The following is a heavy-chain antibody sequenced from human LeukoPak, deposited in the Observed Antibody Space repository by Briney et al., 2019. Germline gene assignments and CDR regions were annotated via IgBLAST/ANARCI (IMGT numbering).Heavy chain of an antibody. J-gene: IGHJ4*02. Sequence: GGSLRLSCSASGFTFSSYWMSGVRQAPGKGLEWVANIKQEGSEKYYVDSVKGRFTISRDNAKNSLYLQMNSLRAEDTAVYYCARAAPDYDFWSGYSTYFDYWGQGTLVTVSS. CDR2: IKQEGSEK. V-gene: IGHV3-7*01. D-gene: IGHD3-3*01. CDR3: ARAAPDYDFWSGYSTYFDY. CDR1: GFTFSSYW.